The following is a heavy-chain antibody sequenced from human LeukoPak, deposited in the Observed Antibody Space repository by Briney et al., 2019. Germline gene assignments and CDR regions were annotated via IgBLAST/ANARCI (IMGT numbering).Heavy chain of an antibody. V-gene: IGHV4-34*01. Sequence: LRLSCAASGFTFSSYGMHWVRQPPGKGLEWIGEINHSGSTNYNPSLKSRVTISVDTSKNQFSLKLSSVTAADTAVYYCARGRWYWFDPWGQGTLVTVSS. CDR2: INHSGST. J-gene: IGHJ5*02. D-gene: IGHD6-13*01. CDR3: ARGRWYWFDP. CDR1: GFTFSSYG.